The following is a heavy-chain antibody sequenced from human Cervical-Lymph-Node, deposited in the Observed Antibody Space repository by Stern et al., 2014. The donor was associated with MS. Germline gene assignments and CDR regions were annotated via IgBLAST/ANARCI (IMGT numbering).Heavy chain of an antibody. CDR3: ARASRYLASNNYYYVMDV. Sequence: QVQLVQSGAEVKKPGSSVKVSCKASGGTFINHAITWVRQAPGQGLEWMGGIIPIFGTAHYAQKFQGRVTITADESTSTAYMELSSLRSEDTAIYYCARASRYLASNNYYYVMDVWGQGTTVTVSS. CDR2: IIPIFGTA. J-gene: IGHJ6*02. CDR1: GGTFINHA. D-gene: IGHD3-9*01. V-gene: IGHV1-69*01.